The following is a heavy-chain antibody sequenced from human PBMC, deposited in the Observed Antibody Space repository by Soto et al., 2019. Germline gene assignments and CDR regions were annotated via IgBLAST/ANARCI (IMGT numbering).Heavy chain of an antibody. V-gene: IGHV3-7*03. D-gene: IGHD2-21*02. CDR2: IPQDGVDG. CDR3: ARDHLILPAHDFFYGSDV. Sequence: DVKSVESGGGLVQPGDSLRLSCEVSGFTFSMYSMSWVRQSPGQGLEWVAKIPQDGVDGHYADSVKGRFTISRDNGKNSLYLQLNNLRAEDTAVYYCARDHLILPAHDFFYGSDVWGRGATVTVSS. J-gene: IGHJ6*02. CDR1: GFTFSMYS.